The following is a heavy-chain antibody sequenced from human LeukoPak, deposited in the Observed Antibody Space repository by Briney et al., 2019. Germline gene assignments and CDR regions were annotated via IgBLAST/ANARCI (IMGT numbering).Heavy chain of an antibody. CDR1: GXTFSSYW. Sequence: PGGSLRLSCAASGXTFSSYWMHWVRQAPGKGLVWVARINTDGSTTSYSESVKGRFTISRDNAKNTLYVLMNSLRAEDTAVYYCASGDIVAFYWGQGTLVTVSS. CDR3: ASGDIVAFY. CDR2: INTDGSTT. V-gene: IGHV3-74*01. D-gene: IGHD5-12*01. J-gene: IGHJ4*02.